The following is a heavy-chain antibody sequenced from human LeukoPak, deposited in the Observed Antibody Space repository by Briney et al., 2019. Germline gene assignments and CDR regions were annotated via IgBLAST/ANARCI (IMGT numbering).Heavy chain of an antibody. V-gene: IGHV3-30*09. CDR3: ARGPGLNWFDP. CDR2: ISYDGSNK. J-gene: IGHJ5*02. CDR1: GFTFSSYA. Sequence: PGGSLRLSCAASGFTFSSYAMHWVRQAPGKGLEWVAVISYDGSNKYYADSVKGRFAISRDNSKNTLYLQMSSLRAEDTAVYYCARGPGLNWFDPWGQGTLVTVSS.